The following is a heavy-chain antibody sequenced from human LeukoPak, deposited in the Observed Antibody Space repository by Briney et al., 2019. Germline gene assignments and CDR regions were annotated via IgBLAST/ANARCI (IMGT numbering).Heavy chain of an antibody. CDR3: ARDQRLSCGSCYSD. D-gene: IGHD2-15*01. V-gene: IGHV3-66*01. J-gene: IGHJ4*02. CDR2: IYSGGST. Sequence: GGSLRLSCAASGFTVSSNYMSWVRQAPGKGLEWVSVIYSGGSTYYADSVKGRFTISRDNSKNTLYLQMNSLRAEDTAVYYCARDQRLSCGSCYSDWGQGTLVTVSS. CDR1: GFTVSSNY.